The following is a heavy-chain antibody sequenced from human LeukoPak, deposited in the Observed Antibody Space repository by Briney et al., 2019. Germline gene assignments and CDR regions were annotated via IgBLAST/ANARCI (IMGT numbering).Heavy chain of an antibody. V-gene: IGHV1-18*04. D-gene: IGHD3-22*01. Sequence: ASVKVSCKASGYILTGYHMHWVRQAPGQVLEWMGWISAYNGITNYAQKLQGRVTMTTDTSTNTANLELRGLRSDDTAVYYCARDGYDRPSAFDIWGQGTMVTVSS. CDR1: GYILTGYH. J-gene: IGHJ3*02. CDR3: ARDGYDRPSAFDI. CDR2: ISAYNGIT.